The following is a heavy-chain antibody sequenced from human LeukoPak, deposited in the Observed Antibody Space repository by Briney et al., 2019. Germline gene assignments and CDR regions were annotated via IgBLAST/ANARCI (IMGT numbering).Heavy chain of an antibody. J-gene: IGHJ5*02. V-gene: IGHV3-74*01. CDR2: INSDGRST. CDR3: AQDYGGNRLFDP. Sequence: GGSLRLSCAASGFTFSSYWMHWVRQAPGKGLVWVSRINSDGRSTSYADSGKGRFTISRDNAKNTLYLQMNSLRAEDTAVYYCAQDYGGNRLFDPWGQGTLVTVSS. D-gene: IGHD4-23*01. CDR1: GFTFSSYW.